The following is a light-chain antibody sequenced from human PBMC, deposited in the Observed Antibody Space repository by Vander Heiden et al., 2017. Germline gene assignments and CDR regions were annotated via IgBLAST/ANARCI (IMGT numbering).Light chain of an antibody. V-gene: IGKV3-20*01. Sequence: ELVLTQSPGLLSLSPGETATLSCRASQRVGVTYLAWYQQKAGQAPRLLIYGTSTRANGIPGRFSGSGSGTDFTLTISRLEPEDFAVYYCQHYGDSLWTFGQGTKVEIK. CDR3: QHYGDSLWT. CDR1: QRVGVTY. J-gene: IGKJ1*01. CDR2: GTS.